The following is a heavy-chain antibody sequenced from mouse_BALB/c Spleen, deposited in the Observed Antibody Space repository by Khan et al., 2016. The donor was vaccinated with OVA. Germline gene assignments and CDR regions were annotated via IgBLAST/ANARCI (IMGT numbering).Heavy chain of an antibody. CDR1: GYSITSGYA. D-gene: IGHD1-1*01. CDR2: ISYSGVT. V-gene: IGHV3-2*02. CDR3: ARGNAYGYYFDY. Sequence: EVQLQESGPGLVKPSQSLSLTCTVTGYSITSGYAWNWIRQFPGNKLEWMGYISYSGVTSYTPSLKSRISITRDTSKNQFFLQLNSVTAEETATDCCARGNAYGYYFDYWGQGTTLTVSS. J-gene: IGHJ2*01.